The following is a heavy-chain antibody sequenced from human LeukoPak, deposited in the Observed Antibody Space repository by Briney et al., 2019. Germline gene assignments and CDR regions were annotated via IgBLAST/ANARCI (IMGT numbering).Heavy chain of an antibody. J-gene: IGHJ4*02. CDR1: GFTFSSYA. D-gene: IGHD6-19*01. V-gene: IGHV3-30-3*01. CDR2: ISYDGSNK. CDR3: TRLAVADTVDY. Sequence: GRSLRLSCAASGFTFSSYAMHWVRQAPGKGLEWVAVISYDGSNKYYADSVKGRFTISRDNSKNTLYLQMNSLRAEDTAVYYCTRLAVADTVDYWGQGTLVTVSS.